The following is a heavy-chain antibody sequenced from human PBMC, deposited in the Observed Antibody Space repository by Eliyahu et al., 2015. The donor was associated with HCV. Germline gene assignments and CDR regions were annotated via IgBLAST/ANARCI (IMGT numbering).Heavy chain of an antibody. CDR1: GFTFSXYA. CDR2: ISGSGGST. D-gene: IGHD6-6*01. CDR3: AKDASIAARPYYFDY. V-gene: IGHV3-23*01. J-gene: IGHJ4*02. Sequence: LLESGGGLVQPGGSLRLSCAASGFTFSXYAMSWVRQAPGKGLEWVSAISGSGGSTYYADSVKGRFTISRDNSKNTLYLQMNSLRAEDTAVYYCAKDASIAARPYYFDYWSQGTLVTVSS.